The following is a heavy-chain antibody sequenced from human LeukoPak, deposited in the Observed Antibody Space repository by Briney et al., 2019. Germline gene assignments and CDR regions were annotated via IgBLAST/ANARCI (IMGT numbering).Heavy chain of an antibody. CDR2: ISSSSSYI. CDR1: GFTFSSYS. CDR3: ARGRGHYYDSSGYYYVCAFDI. J-gene: IGHJ3*02. D-gene: IGHD3-22*01. V-gene: IGHV3-21*01. Sequence: PGGSLRLSCAASGFTFSSYSMNWVRQAPGKGLEWVSSISSSSSYIYYADSVKGRFTISRDNAKNSLYLQMSSLRAEDTAVYYCARGRGHYYDSSGYYYVCAFDIWGQGTMVTVSS.